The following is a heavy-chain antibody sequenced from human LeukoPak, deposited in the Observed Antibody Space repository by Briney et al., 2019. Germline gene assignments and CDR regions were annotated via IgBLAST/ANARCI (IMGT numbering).Heavy chain of an antibody. CDR3: ARDSTQRYYYDSSGYYYGVDY. V-gene: IGHV1-2*06. CDR2: INPNSGAT. J-gene: IGHJ4*02. Sequence: EASVKVSCKASGYTFTGYYMHWVRQAPGQGLEWMGRINPNSGATNYAQKFQGRVTMTRDTSISTAYMELSRLRSDDTAVYYCARDSTQRYYYDSSGYYYGVDYWGQGTLVTVSS. CDR1: GYTFTGYY. D-gene: IGHD3-22*01.